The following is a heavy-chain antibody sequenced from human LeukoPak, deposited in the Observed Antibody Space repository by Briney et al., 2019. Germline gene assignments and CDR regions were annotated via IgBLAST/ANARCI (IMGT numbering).Heavy chain of an antibody. Sequence: GASVKVSCKASGGTFSSYSINWVRQAPGQGPEWMGGIIPIFGTANYAQKFQGRVTITADESTRTAYMDLSSLRSEDTAVYYCAKSGHVELKEYFDYWGQGTLVTVSS. CDR2: IIPIFGTA. D-gene: IGHD1-7*01. V-gene: IGHV1-69*13. CDR3: AKSGHVELKEYFDY. J-gene: IGHJ4*02. CDR1: GGTFSSYS.